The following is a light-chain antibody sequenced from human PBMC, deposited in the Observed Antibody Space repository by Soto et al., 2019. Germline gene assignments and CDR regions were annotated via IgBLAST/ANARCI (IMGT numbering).Light chain of an antibody. Sequence: EIVLTQSPGTLSLSPGERSTLSCRARQSLSTSYLAWYQQKPGQAPRLLIYGVSSRATGIPDRFSGSVSGTDFTLTISRLEPEDFAMYYCQHYDTSPFTFGPGTKVDIK. CDR3: QHYDTSPFT. J-gene: IGKJ3*01. CDR1: QSLSTSY. CDR2: GVS. V-gene: IGKV3-20*01.